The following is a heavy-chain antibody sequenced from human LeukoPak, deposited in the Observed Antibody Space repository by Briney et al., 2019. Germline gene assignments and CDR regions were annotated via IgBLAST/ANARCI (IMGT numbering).Heavy chain of an antibody. J-gene: IGHJ4*02. CDR1: GGTFSSYA. V-gene: IGHV1-69*04. CDR2: IIPILGIA. D-gene: IGHD3-10*01. Sequence: GASVKVSCKASGGTFSSYAISWVRQAPGQGLEWMGRIIPILGIANYAQKFQGRVTITADKSTSTAYMELSSLRAEDTAVYYCARGLSFGSAPDYWGQGTLVTVSS. CDR3: ARGLSFGSAPDY.